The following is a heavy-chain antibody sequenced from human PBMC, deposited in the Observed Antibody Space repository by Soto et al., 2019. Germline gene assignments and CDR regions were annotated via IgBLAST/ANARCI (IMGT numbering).Heavy chain of an antibody. CDR2: INDDGIST. CDR1: GFTFIMYW. V-gene: IGHV3-74*01. CDR3: TRGPRSTSTGTGAF. J-gene: IGHJ4*02. D-gene: IGHD1-1*01. Sequence: GGSLRLSCAASGFTFIMYWMHWVRQVPGKGPEWVSRINDDGISTNYADSVKGRFTISRDNAKNTLYLQMNALRVEDTAVYYCTRGPRSTSTGTGAFWGQGTLVTVSS.